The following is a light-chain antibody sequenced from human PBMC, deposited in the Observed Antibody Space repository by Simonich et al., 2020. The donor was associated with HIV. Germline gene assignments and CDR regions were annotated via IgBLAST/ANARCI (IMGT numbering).Light chain of an antibody. V-gene: IGLV2-14*01. CDR3: SSYTSSSTWV. Sequence: QSALTQPASVSGSPAQSITISCTGTSSDVGGYNYVSWYQQHPGKAPKLMILYVSKRPSGVSNRFSGSKSGNTASLTISGLQAEDEADYYCSSYTSSSTWVFGGGTKLTVL. CDR1: SSDVGGYNY. J-gene: IGLJ3*02. CDR2: YVS.